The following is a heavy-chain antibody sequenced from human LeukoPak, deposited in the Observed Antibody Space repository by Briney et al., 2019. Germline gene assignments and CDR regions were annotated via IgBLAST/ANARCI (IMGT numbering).Heavy chain of an antibody. Sequence: PGGSLRLSCAASGFTLSSYWMSWVRQAPGKGLEWVANIKQDGSEKYYVDSVKGRFTISRDNAKNSLYLQMNSLRAEDTAVYYCARDLYSIAVADWGQGTLVTVPS. J-gene: IGHJ4*02. CDR2: IKQDGSEK. D-gene: IGHD6-19*01. CDR3: ARDLYSIAVAD. CDR1: GFTLSSYW. V-gene: IGHV3-7*01.